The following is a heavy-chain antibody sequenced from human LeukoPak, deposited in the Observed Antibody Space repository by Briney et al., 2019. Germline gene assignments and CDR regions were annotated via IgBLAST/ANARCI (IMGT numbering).Heavy chain of an antibody. V-gene: IGHV4-34*01. D-gene: IGHD2-15*01. CDR3: ARADCSGGSCYPDY. CDR1: GGSFSGYY. CDR2: INHSGST. J-gene: IGHJ4*02. Sequence: PSETLSLTCAVYGGSFSGYYWSWIRQPPGKGLEWIGEINHSGSTNYNPSLKSRVTISVDTSKNQFSLKLSSVTAADTAVYYCARADCSGGSCYPDYWGQGTLVTVSS.